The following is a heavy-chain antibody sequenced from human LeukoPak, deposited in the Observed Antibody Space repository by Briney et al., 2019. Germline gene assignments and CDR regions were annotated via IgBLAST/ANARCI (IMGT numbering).Heavy chain of an antibody. V-gene: IGHV3-66*01. CDR1: GFTVSSNY. D-gene: IGHD2-15*01. J-gene: IGHJ5*02. Sequence: GGSLRLSCAASGFTVSSNYMSWVRQAPGKGLEWVSVIYSGGSTYYADSVKGRFTISRDNSKNTLYLQMNSLRAEDTAVYYCARGNSDGSIVWFDPWGQGTLVTVSS. CDR3: ARGNSDGSIVWFDP. CDR2: IYSGGST.